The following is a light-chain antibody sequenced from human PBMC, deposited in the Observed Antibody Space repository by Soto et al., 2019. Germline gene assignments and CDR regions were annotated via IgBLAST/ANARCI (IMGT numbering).Light chain of an antibody. Sequence: DIQMTQSPSSLSPSVGDRVTITCRASQDISSWLAWYQQKPGKAPKVLIYAASSLESGVPLRFSGSGSGTDFSLTISSLQPEDFATYYCKQSKSFPLTFGGGTKVEIK. J-gene: IGKJ4*01. CDR1: QDISSW. CDR3: KQSKSFPLT. CDR2: AAS. V-gene: IGKV1-12*01.